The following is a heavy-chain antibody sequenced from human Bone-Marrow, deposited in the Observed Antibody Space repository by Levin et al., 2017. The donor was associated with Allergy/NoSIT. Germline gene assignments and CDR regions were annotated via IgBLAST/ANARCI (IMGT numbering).Heavy chain of an antibody. Sequence: SETLSLTCAVYGGSFSGYYWSWIRQPPGKGLEWIGEINHSGSTNYNPSLKSRVTISVDTSKNQFSLKLSSVTAADTAVYYCARGSQWLRPGRWGQGTLVTVSS. CDR1: GGSFSGYY. V-gene: IGHV4-34*01. D-gene: IGHD5-12*01. J-gene: IGHJ4*02. CDR3: ARGSQWLRPGR. CDR2: INHSGST.